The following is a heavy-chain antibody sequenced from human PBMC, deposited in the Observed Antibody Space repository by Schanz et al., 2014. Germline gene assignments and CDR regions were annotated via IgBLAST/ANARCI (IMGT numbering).Heavy chain of an antibody. CDR2: IGGSGDST. CDR3: ARDSAGTTFGVLDS. CDR1: GFTFSNHA. J-gene: IGHJ4*02. V-gene: IGHV3-23*01. D-gene: IGHD1-1*01. Sequence: EVQLLESGGGLVQPGGSLRLSCAASGFTFSNHALSWVRQAPGKGLEWVSGIGGSGDSTHYADSVKGRFIISRDNSKNTVYLEMNRLRTEDTALYYCARDSAGTTFGVLDSWGQGTLVTVSS.